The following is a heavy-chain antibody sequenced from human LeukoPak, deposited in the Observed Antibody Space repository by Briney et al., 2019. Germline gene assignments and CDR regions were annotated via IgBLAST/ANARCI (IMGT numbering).Heavy chain of an antibody. V-gene: IGHV4-59*01. Sequence: SETLSLTCTVSGGSISSYYWSWIRQPPGKGLEWIGYIYYSGSTNYNPSLTSRATISVDTSKNQSSLKLSSVTAADTAVYYCARGQRSSGWYGDYFDYWGQGTLVTVSS. CDR2: IYYSGST. D-gene: IGHD6-19*01. CDR1: GGSISSYY. J-gene: IGHJ4*02. CDR3: ARGQRSSGWYGDYFDY.